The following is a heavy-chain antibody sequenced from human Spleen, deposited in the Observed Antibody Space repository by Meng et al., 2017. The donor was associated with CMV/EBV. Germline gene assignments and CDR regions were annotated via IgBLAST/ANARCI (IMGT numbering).Heavy chain of an antibody. D-gene: IGHD5-12*01. CDR1: AYTFSTYT. J-gene: IGHJ2*01. V-gene: IGHV1-18*01. CDR3: ARVGGYSSNWYFDL. CDR2: ISASNGHT. Sequence: SAYTFSTYTLTWVRQAPGQGLEWMGWISASNGHTNYAQKFQGRVTMTTDTSTSTAYMDLRSLRSDDTAVYYCARVGGYSSNWYFDLWGRGTLVTVSS.